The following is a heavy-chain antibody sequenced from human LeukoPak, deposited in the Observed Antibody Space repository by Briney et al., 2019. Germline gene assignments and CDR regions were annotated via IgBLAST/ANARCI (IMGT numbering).Heavy chain of an antibody. CDR1: GFTVSSNY. CDR2: IYSGGST. D-gene: IGHD3-10*01. V-gene: IGHV3-66*02. CDR3: ARVIWLLGYMGV. J-gene: IGHJ6*03. Sequence: GGSLRLSCAASGFTVSSNYMSWVRQAPGKGLEWVSVIYSGGSTYYADSVKGRFTISRDNSKNTLYLQMNSLRAEDTAVYYCARVIWLLGYMGVWGKGTTVTVSS.